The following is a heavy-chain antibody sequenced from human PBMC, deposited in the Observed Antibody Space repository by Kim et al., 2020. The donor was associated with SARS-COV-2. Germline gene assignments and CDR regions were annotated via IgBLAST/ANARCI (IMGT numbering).Heavy chain of an antibody. Sequence: ADSMKGRFTISRDNANNSQYLQMNGLRAEDTAVYYCARAWDGAASMYAFDVWGQGTTVTVSS. CDR3: ARAWDGAASMYAFDV. V-gene: IGHV3-11*05. J-gene: IGHJ3*01. D-gene: IGHD2-2*01.